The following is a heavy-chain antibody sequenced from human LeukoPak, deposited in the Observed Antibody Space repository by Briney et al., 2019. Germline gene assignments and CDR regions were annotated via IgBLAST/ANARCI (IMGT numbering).Heavy chain of an antibody. J-gene: IGHJ4*02. D-gene: IGHD6-19*01. CDR1: GGTFSSYA. CDR3: ARGVAVAGVFDY. V-gene: IGHV1-69*04. CDR2: IIPILGIA. Sequence: SVKVSCKASGGTFSSYAISWVRQAPGQGLEWMGRIIPILGIANYAQKFQGRVTITADKSTSTAYMELSSLRSADTAVYFCARGVAVAGVFDYWGQGTLVTVSS.